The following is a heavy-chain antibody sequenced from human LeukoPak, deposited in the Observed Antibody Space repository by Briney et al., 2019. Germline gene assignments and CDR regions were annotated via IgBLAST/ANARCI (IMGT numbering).Heavy chain of an antibody. CDR3: AKVVWNHPGRYGSGSYPPEGWFDP. CDR2: ISGSGGST. V-gene: IGHV3-23*01. D-gene: IGHD3-10*01. Sequence: GGSLRLSCAASGFTFSSYAMSWVRQAPGKGLEWVSAISGSGGSTYYADSVEGRFTISRDNSKNTLYLQMNSLRAEDTAVYYCAKVVWNHPGRYGSGSYPPEGWFDPWGQGTLVTVSS. J-gene: IGHJ5*02. CDR1: GFTFSSYA.